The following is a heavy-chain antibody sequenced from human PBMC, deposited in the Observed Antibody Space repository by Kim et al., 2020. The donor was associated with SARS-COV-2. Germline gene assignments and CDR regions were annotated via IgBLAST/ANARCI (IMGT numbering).Heavy chain of an antibody. CDR2: ISGSGGST. CDR3: AKVTGGWAVAGTEFDY. CDR1: GFTFSSYA. Sequence: GGSLRLSCAASGFTFSSYAMSWVRHAPGKGLVWVSAISGSGGSTYYADSVKGRFTISRDNSKNTLYLQMNSLRAEDTAVYYCAKVTGGWAVAGTEFDYWGQGTLVTVCS. J-gene: IGHJ4*02. D-gene: IGHD6-19*01. V-gene: IGHV3-23*01.